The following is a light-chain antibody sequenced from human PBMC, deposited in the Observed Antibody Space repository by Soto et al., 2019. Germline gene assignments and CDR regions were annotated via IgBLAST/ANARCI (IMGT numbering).Light chain of an antibody. CDR2: GNN. J-gene: IGLJ1*01. CDR1: SSNIGAGFD. V-gene: IGLV1-40*01. Sequence: QSALTQPPSVSGAPGQRVTISCTGSSSNIGAGFDVHWYQQLPGTAPKLVIYGNNNRPSGVPDRLSGSKSGTSASLAITGLQVEDEADYYCQSFDSSLNGYAFGTGTKVTVL. CDR3: QSFDSSLNGYA.